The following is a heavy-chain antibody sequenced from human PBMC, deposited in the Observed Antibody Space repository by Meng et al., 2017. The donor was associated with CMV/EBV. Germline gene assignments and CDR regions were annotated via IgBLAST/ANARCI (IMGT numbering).Heavy chain of an antibody. J-gene: IGHJ4*02. V-gene: IGHV3-64*02. Sequence: GESLKISCAASGFTFSSYWMSWVRQAPGKGLEYVSAISSNGGSTYYADSVKGRFTISRDNSKNTLYLQMGSLRAEDMAVYYCASITNWGSGYWGQGTLVTVSS. CDR2: ISSNGGST. CDR1: GFTFSSYW. CDR3: ASITNWGSGY. D-gene: IGHD7-27*01.